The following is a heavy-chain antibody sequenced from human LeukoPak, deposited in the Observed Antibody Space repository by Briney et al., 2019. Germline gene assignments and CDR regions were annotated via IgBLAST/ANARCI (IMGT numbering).Heavy chain of an antibody. CDR2: IKEDGSEK. V-gene: IGHV3-7*01. D-gene: IGHD1-14*01. CDR3: ARDSFETDIDY. CDR1: GFAFSRYW. Sequence: GGSLRLSCAASGFAFSRYWMSWVRQAPGKGLECVANIKEDGSEKYYVDSVKGRFIISRDDAKNSLYLQMNNLRAEDTAVYYCARDSFETDIDYWGQGTLVTVSS. J-gene: IGHJ4*02.